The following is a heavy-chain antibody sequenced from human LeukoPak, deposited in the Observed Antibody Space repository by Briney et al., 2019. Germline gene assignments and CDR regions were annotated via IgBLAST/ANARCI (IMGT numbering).Heavy chain of an antibody. D-gene: IGHD3-22*01. CDR3: ARDLWAMIVVVTXDY. V-gene: IGHV3-30*04. Sequence: GGSLRLSCAASGFTFSSYAMHWVRQAPGKGLEWVAVISYDGSNKYYADSVKGRFTISRDNSKNTLYLQMNSLRAEDTAVYYCARDLWAMIVVVTXDYWXXXTLXTVSX. CDR1: GFTFSSYA. J-gene: IGHJ4*02. CDR2: ISYDGSNK.